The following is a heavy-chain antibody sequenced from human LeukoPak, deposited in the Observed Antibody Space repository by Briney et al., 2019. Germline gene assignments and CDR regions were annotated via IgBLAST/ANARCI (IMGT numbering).Heavy chain of an antibody. Sequence: GGSLRLPCAVSGFTFSSYWMSWVRQAPGRGLEWVANIKQDGSEKYYVDSVKGRFTISRDNAKNSLYLQMNSLRAEDTAVYYCAREANPDYAFDIWGQGTMVTVSS. J-gene: IGHJ3*02. V-gene: IGHV3-7*01. CDR2: IKQDGSEK. D-gene: IGHD4/OR15-4a*01. CDR1: GFTFSSYW. CDR3: AREANPDYAFDI.